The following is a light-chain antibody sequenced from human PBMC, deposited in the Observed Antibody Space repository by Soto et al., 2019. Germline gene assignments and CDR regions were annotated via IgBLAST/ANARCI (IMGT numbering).Light chain of an antibody. CDR2: KAS. Sequence: DIQMTQSPSTLSASVGDRVTITCRASQTIGSWLAWYQQKPGKAPKLLIYKASTLETGVPSRFSGSGSGPEFTLTISNLQPDDFATYYCQQYNTFSAFGQGTKVEI. CDR3: QQYNTFSA. CDR1: QTIGSW. J-gene: IGKJ1*01. V-gene: IGKV1-5*03.